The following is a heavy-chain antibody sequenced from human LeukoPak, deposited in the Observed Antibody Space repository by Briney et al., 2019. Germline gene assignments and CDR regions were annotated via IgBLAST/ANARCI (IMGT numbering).Heavy chain of an antibody. V-gene: IGHV4-34*01. CDR3: ASWGNYYDSSGYPDY. J-gene: IGHJ4*02. D-gene: IGHD3-22*01. CDR2: INHSGST. Sequence: SETLSLTCAVYGGSFSGYYWSWIRQPPGKGLEWIGEINHSGSTNYNPSLKSRVTISVDTSKNQFSLKLSSVTAADTAVYYCASWGNYYDSSGYPDYWGQGTLVTVSS. CDR1: GGSFSGYY.